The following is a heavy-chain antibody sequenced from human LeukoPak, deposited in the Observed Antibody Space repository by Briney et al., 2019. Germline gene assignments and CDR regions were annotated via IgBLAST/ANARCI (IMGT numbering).Heavy chain of an antibody. CDR1: GGSISSYY. D-gene: IGHD2-2*01. CDR2: IYYSGST. CDR3: AREPLYCSSTSCYLADAFDI. Sequence: SETLSLTCTVSGGSISSYYWSWIRQPPGKGLEWIGYIYYSGSTNYNPPLKSRVTISVDTSKNQFSLKLSSVTAADTAVYYCAREPLYCSSTSCYLADAFDIWGQGTMVTVSS. V-gene: IGHV4-59*01. J-gene: IGHJ3*02.